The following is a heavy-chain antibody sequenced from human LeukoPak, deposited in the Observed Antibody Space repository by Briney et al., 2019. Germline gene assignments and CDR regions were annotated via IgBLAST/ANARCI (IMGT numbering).Heavy chain of an antibody. J-gene: IGHJ4*02. CDR3: ARHGIAVSYYFDY. CDR1: GGSISSSNYY. Sequence: PSETLSLTCTVSGGSISSSNYYWGWIRQPPGKGLEWIGSIYYSGSTYYNPSLKSRVTISVDTSKNQFSLKLRSVTAADTAVYYCARHGIAVSYYFDYWGQGTLVTVSS. V-gene: IGHV4-39*07. CDR2: IYYSGST. D-gene: IGHD6-19*01.